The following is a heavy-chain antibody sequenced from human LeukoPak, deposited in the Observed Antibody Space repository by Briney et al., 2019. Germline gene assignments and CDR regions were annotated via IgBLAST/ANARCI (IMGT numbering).Heavy chain of an antibody. D-gene: IGHD6-6*01. J-gene: IGHJ4*02. V-gene: IGHV3-21*01. CDR1: GFSFSSYR. Sequence: PGGSLRLSCAASGFSFSSYRMNWVGQAPGKGLEWVASISSNNGYIYYADSVKGRFTISRDNGENSLHLQMNSLRAEDAAVYYCARDLGTRKSIAFADWGQGTLVTVSS. CDR3: ARDLGTRKSIAFAD. CDR2: ISSNNGYI.